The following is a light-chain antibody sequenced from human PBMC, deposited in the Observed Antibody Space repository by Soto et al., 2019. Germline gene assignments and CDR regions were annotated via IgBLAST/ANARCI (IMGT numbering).Light chain of an antibody. CDR2: GAS. CDR1: QSVSSSY. CDR3: QQLNYWPRIT. V-gene: IGKV3-15*01. Sequence: EIVLTQSPGTLSLSPGERATLSCRSSQSVSSSYLAWYQQRPGQAPRLLVYGASTRASGIPPRFSGSGSGTDFTLTISSLQSEDFAVYYCQQLNYWPRITFGQGTRLEIK. J-gene: IGKJ5*01.